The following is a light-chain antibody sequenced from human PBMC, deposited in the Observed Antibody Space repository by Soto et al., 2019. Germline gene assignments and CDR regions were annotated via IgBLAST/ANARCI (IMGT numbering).Light chain of an antibody. V-gene: IGKV4-1*01. CDR1: QNILFHSNNKNY. Sequence: DIVMTQSPDLLAVSLGVRATLNCKSSQNILFHSNNKNYLAWYQQRPGQPPKLIMYGASTRESGVPERFSGSGSGTEFTLTISSLQTEDVAVYYCQQYYNSPYTFGQGTKLEFK. J-gene: IGKJ2*01. CDR2: GAS. CDR3: QQYYNSPYT.